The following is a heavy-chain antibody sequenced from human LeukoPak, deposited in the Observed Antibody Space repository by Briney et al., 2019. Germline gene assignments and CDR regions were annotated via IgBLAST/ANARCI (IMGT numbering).Heavy chain of an antibody. J-gene: IGHJ4*02. CDR1: GGSISSYY. V-gene: IGHV4-59*01. CDR3: ARGAYYESFDY. D-gene: IGHD3-22*01. Sequence: SETLSLTCTVSGGSISSYYWSWIRQPPGKGLEWIGYIYYSGSTNYNPSLKSRVTISVDTSKNQLSLKLGSVTAADTAVYYCARGAYYESFDYWGQGTLVTVSS. CDR2: IYYSGST.